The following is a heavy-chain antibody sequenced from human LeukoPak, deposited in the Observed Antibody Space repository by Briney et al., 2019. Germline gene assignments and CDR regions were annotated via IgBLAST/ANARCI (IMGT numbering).Heavy chain of an antibody. CDR1: GFTFSSYW. V-gene: IGHV3-74*01. J-gene: IGHJ3*02. D-gene: IGHD3-10*01. Sequence: GGSLRLSCAASGFTFSSYWMHWVRQAPGKGLVWVSRIYSDGSGTTYAESVKGRFTISRDNAKNTLFLQMNSLTAEDTAVYYCATDRGHAFDIWGQRTMVTVS. CDR3: ATDRGHAFDI. CDR2: IYSDGSGT.